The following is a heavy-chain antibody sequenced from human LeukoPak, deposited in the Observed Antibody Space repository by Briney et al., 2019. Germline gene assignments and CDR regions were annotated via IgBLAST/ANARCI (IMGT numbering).Heavy chain of an antibody. Sequence: GGSLRLSCAASGLFVSSNFMSWVRQAPGKGLEWVSVIYSGGKTFYADSVKGRFTVSRDNSMNTLSLQMSSLRAEDTAVYYCARGVDRWNYFDYWGHGTLVTVSS. CDR1: GLFVSSNF. CDR3: ARGVDRWNYFDY. D-gene: IGHD4-23*01. CDR2: IYSGGKT. V-gene: IGHV3-53*01. J-gene: IGHJ4*01.